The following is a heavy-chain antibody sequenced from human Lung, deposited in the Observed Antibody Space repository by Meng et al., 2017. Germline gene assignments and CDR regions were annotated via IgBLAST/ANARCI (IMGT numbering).Heavy chain of an antibody. CDR3: ARGRGPHIVGH. CDR1: DDSISDYY. CDR2: ISGSGST. V-gene: IGHV4-4*07. Sequence: QVELQASGPGLVKPSETLSLPCSVSDDSISDYYWTWVRQSAGKGLEWIGRISGSGSTNYSPSLNSRIAMSVDTSKKQISLTLTSVTAADTAVYYCARGRGPHIVGHWGQGTLVTVSS. D-gene: IGHD3-16*02. J-gene: IGHJ1*01.